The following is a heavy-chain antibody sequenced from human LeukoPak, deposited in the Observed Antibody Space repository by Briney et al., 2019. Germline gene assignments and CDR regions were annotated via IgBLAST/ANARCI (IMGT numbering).Heavy chain of an antibody. CDR2: IWYDGSNK. J-gene: IGHJ6*02. D-gene: IGHD6-13*01. CDR1: GFTFSSYG. Sequence: PGGSLRLSCAASGFTFSSYGMHWVRQAPGKGLEWVAVIWYDGSNKYYADSVKGRFTISRDNSKNTLYLQMNSLRAEDTAVYYCAKTIAAAVDYYYGMDVWGQGTTVTVSS. CDR3: AKTIAAAVDYYYGMDV. V-gene: IGHV3-33*06.